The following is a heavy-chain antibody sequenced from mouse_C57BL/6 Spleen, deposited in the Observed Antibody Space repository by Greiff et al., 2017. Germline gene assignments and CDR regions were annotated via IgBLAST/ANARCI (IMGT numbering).Heavy chain of an antibody. CDR1: GYAFTNYL. CDR2: INPGSGGT. V-gene: IGHV1-54*01. D-gene: IGHD3-2*02. Sequence: QVQLQQSGAELVRPGTSVKVSCKASGYAFTNYLIEWVKQRPGQGLEWIGVINPGSGGTNYNEKFKGKATLTADKSSSTAYMQLSSLTSEDSAVYFCARSGTAQATLDYWGQGTTLTVSS. CDR3: ARSGTAQATLDY. J-gene: IGHJ2*01.